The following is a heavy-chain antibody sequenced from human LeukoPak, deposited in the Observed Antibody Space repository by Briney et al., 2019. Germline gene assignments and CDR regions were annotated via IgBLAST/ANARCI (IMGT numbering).Heavy chain of an antibody. V-gene: IGHV4-61*02. CDR3: ARRRDGYNYRGGYYFDY. CDR1: GGSISSGGYY. CDR2: IFTSGST. D-gene: IGHD5-24*01. Sequence: SETLSLTCTVSGGSISSGGYYWSWIRQPAGKGLEWIGRIFTSGSTNYNPSLKSRVTISVDRSKNRFSLKLSSVTAADTAVYYCARRRDGYNYRGGYYFDYWGQGTLVTVSS. J-gene: IGHJ4*02.